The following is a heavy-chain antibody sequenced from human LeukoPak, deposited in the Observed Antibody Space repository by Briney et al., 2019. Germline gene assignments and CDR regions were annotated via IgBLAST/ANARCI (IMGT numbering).Heavy chain of an antibody. Sequence: GGSLRLSCAASGFTFSSYSMTWVRQAPGKGLEWVSSISSSSSYIYYADSVKGRFTISRDNAKNSLYLQMNSLRAEDTAVYYCAREREELVKGGDFDYWGQGTLVTVSS. D-gene: IGHD6-13*01. J-gene: IGHJ4*02. V-gene: IGHV3-21*01. CDR1: GFTFSSYS. CDR3: AREREELVKGGDFDY. CDR2: ISSSSSYI.